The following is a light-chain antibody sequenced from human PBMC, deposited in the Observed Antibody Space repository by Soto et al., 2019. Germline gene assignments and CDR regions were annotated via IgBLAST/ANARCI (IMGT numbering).Light chain of an antibody. J-gene: IGLJ1*01. V-gene: IGLV1-47*01. CDR3: AAWDDSLSGFYV. CDR2: RNN. CDR1: SSNIGSNT. Sequence: QSVLTQPPSASGTPGQRVTISCSGSSSNIGSNTVNWYHQLPGTAPKLLIYRNNQRPSGVPDRFFGSKSGTSASLAISGLRSEDEADYYCAAWDDSLSGFYVFGTGTKLTVL.